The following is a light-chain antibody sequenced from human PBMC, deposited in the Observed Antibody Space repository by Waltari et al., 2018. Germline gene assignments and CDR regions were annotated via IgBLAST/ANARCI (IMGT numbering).Light chain of an antibody. V-gene: IGKV3-20*01. Sequence: ELVLTQSPGTLSLSPGERATLSCRASESVISGYVAWSQQKPCQAPRPLIYGAARRATGIPDRVSGSGSGTDFTLTITRLEPEDFAMYYCQQYGYSPLTFGGGTKVEIK. J-gene: IGKJ4*01. CDR2: GAA. CDR3: QQYGYSPLT. CDR1: ESVISGY.